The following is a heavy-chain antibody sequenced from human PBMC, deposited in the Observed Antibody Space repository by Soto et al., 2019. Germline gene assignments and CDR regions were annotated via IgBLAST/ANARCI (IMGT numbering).Heavy chain of an antibody. Sequence: QVQLVQSGAEVKKPGASVKVSCKASGYTFTSYGISWVRQAPGQGLEWMGWISAYNGNTNYAQKLQGRVTMTTDTSTSTAYIELRSLRSDDTAVYYCARASGIAAAGTEEDYWGQGTLVTVSS. V-gene: IGHV1-18*01. D-gene: IGHD6-13*01. CDR1: GYTFTSYG. J-gene: IGHJ4*02. CDR2: ISAYNGNT. CDR3: ARASGIAAAGTEEDY.